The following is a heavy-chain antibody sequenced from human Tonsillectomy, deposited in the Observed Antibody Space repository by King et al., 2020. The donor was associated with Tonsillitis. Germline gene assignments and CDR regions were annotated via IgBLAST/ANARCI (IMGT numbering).Heavy chain of an antibody. V-gene: IGHV3-11*01. CDR1: GFTFSDDY. D-gene: IGHD3-3*01. Sequence: VQLVESGGGLVKPGGSLRLSCAASGFTFSDDYMSWIRQSPGKGLEGVSYISSSGSTIYYADSWKGRFTISRDNAKNSLYLQMNSLRAEDTAVYYCAREESRTIFGSHTSAFDYWGQGTLVTVSS. CDR3: AREESRTIFGSHTSAFDY. J-gene: IGHJ4*02. CDR2: ISSSGSTI.